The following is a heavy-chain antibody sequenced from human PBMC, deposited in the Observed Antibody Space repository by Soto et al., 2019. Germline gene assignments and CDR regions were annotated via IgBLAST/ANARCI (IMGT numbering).Heavy chain of an antibody. CDR2: ISGYNGNT. CDR1: GYMFSSHG. J-gene: IGHJ4*02. V-gene: IGHV1-18*03. D-gene: IGHD4-17*01. Sequence: GASVKVSCKASGYMFSSHGVSWVRRAPGQGLEWMGWISGYNGNTNYAQKSQGRVTMTTDTSTNIAYMELRSLRSDDMAMYYCASWAGQARDFGGPFHYWGQATLVTVSS. CDR3: ASWAGQARDFGGPFHY.